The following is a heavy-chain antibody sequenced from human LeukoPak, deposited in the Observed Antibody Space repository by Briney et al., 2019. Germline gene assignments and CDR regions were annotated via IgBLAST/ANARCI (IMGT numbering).Heavy chain of an antibody. CDR1: GFTFSSYG. Sequence: GGSLRLSCAASGFTFSSYGMHWVRQAPGKGLGWVAVIWYDGSNKYYADSVKGRFTISRDNSKNTLYLQMNSLRAEDTAVYYCARDNPLIYGDFDYWGQGTLVTVSS. CDR3: ARDNPLIYGDFDY. V-gene: IGHV3-33*01. D-gene: IGHD4-17*01. CDR2: IWYDGSNK. J-gene: IGHJ4*02.